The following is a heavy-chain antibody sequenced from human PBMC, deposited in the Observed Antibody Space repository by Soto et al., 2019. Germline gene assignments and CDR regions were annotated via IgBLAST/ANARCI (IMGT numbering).Heavy chain of an antibody. V-gene: IGHV4-4*02. CDR3: ARLVYDARLNYMYFDF. J-gene: IGHJ4*02. CDR2: IFHDGTA. D-gene: IGHD6-6*01. Sequence: SETLSLTXAVSGVSISSGNWWTWVRQSPQRGLEYIGEIFHDGTANYYPSFERRVAISVDTSKNQFSLKLTSVTAADTAIYFCARLVYDARLNYMYFDFWGQGTLVTVSS. CDR1: GVSISSGNW.